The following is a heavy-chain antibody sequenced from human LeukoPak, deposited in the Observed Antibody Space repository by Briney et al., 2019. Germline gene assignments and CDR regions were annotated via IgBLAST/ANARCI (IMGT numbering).Heavy chain of an antibody. V-gene: IGHV3-23*01. CDR3: VKVVVTSGFDP. CDR1: GLTFSSYA. J-gene: IGHJ5*02. CDR2: ISGSGLST. Sequence: GGSLRLSCAASGLTFSSYAMSWVRQAPGKGLEWVSAISGSGLSTYYADSVKGRFTITRDNSKNTVDLQMNSPRAEDTAVYYCVKVVVTSGFDPWGQGTLVTVSS.